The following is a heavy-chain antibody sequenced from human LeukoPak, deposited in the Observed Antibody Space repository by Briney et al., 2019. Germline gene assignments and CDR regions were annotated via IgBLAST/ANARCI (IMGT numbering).Heavy chain of an antibody. Sequence: SETLSLTCAVSGGSLSGYYWTWIRQPPGKGLEWIGEINHSGSTYYNPSLKSRVTISVDTSKNQFSLKLSSVTAADTAVYYCTRGSIAYYYMDVWGKGTTVTISS. CDR2: INHSGST. J-gene: IGHJ6*03. D-gene: IGHD3-22*01. V-gene: IGHV4-34*01. CDR1: GGSLSGYY. CDR3: TRGSIAYYYMDV.